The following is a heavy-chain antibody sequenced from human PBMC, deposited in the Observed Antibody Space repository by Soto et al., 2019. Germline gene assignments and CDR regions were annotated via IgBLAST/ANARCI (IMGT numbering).Heavy chain of an antibody. CDR1: GGSISSCSYY. CDR2: IYYSGST. V-gene: IGHV4-39*01. J-gene: IGHJ4*02. D-gene: IGHD2-8*01. Sequence: PSETLSLTCTVSGGSISSCSYYWGWIRQPPGKGLEYIGSIYYSGSTYYNPSLKSRVTISVDTSKNQFSLKLSSVTAADTAVYYCASSTVRSNWYFDYWGQGTLVTVSS. CDR3: ASSTVRSNWYFDY.